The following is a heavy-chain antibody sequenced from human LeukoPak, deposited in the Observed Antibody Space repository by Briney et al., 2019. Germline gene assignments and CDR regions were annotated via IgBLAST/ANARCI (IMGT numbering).Heavy chain of an antibody. V-gene: IGHV4-59*01. D-gene: IGHD5-24*01. J-gene: IGHJ4*02. CDR1: GGSISNYY. Sequence: SETLSLTCTVSGGSISNYYWSWIRQPPGKGLEWIGYIYYSGSTNYNSSLKSRVTISVDTSKNQFSLKVSSVTAADTAVYYCARSKDGFNADYWGQGILVTVSS. CDR2: IYYSGST. CDR3: ARSKDGFNADY.